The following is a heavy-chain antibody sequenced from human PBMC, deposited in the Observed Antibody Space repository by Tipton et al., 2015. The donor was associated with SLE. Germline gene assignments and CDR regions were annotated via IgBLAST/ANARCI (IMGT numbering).Heavy chain of an antibody. Sequence: TLSLTCTVSGDTIDGNTYFWDWIRQPPGKGLMLIGSISYSGATSYNPSLKSRVTISVDTSKNHFSLSLISVTAADTAVYYCARDGYSYPFDYWGQGTLVTVSS. CDR1: GDTIDGNTYF. D-gene: IGHD5-18*01. CDR2: ISYSGAT. V-gene: IGHV4-39*07. J-gene: IGHJ4*02. CDR3: ARDGYSYPFDY.